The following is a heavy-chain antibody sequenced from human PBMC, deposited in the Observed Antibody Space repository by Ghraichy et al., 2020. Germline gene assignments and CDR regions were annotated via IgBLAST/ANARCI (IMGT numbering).Heavy chain of an antibody. CDR2: IDWDNDK. J-gene: IGHJ5*01. V-gene: IGHV2-70*11. Sequence: SGPTLVKPTQTLTLTCTFSGFSLTTRGMCVNWIRQPPGKALEWLGRIDWDNDKSYSASLKTRLSISRDASKNQVVLTMIDMDPVDTATYYCARTPLDILNAYYNYCLGSGGPGTLVTVSS. D-gene: IGHD3-9*01. CDR3: ARTPLDILNAYYNYCLGS. CDR1: GFSLTTRGMC.